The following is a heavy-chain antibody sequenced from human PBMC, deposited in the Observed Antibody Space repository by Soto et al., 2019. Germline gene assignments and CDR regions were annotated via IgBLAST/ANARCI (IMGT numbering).Heavy chain of an antibody. CDR3: ARTYYDILTGYYPAPRFDY. Sequence: PSQTLSLTCAISGDSVSSNSAAWNWIRQSPSRGLEWLGRTYYRSKWYNDYAVSVKSRITINPDTSKNQFSLQLNSVTPEDTAVYYCARTYYDILTGYYPAPRFDYWGQGTLVTVSS. J-gene: IGHJ4*02. CDR1: GDSVSSNSAA. D-gene: IGHD3-9*01. V-gene: IGHV6-1*01. CDR2: TYYRSKWYN.